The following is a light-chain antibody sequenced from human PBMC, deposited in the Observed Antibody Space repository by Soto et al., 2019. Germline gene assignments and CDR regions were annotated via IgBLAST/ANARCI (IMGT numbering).Light chain of an antibody. CDR1: ESISRH. Sequence: DIQMTQSPSSLSASVGDRVTITCRASESISRHLNWYQQKPGKAPKLLIYAASSLQNGVPSRFSGSGSGTDFTLTISNLQPEDFATYYCQPSYSTLSMTFGQGTRVEIK. CDR3: QPSYSTLSMT. J-gene: IGKJ5*01. V-gene: IGKV1-39*01. CDR2: AAS.